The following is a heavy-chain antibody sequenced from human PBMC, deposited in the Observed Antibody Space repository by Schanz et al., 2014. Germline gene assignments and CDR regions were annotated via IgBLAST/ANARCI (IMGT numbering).Heavy chain of an antibody. CDR1: GFTFSDHF. J-gene: IGHJ4*02. D-gene: IGHD3-9*01. V-gene: IGHV3-72*01. Sequence: EVKLVESGGGLVQPGGSLRLSCAASGFTFSDHFMDWVRQAPGKELEWVGHSRNKGHSYTSEYAASVKGRFTISRDESESSLYLQIDSLKAEDTAVYYCARRNFYDKSAAFDYWGRGSLVTVSS. CDR2: SRNKGHSYTS. CDR3: ARRNFYDKSAAFDY.